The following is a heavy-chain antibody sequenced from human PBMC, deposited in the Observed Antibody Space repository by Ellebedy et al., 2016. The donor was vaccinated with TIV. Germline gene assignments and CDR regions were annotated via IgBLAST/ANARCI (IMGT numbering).Heavy chain of an antibody. V-gene: IGHV1-18*01. CDR3: ARHPQWLVEYYFDY. CDR2: ISAYNGNT. CDR1: GYTFTSYG. Sequence: AASVKVSCKASGYTFTSYGISWVRQAPGQGLEWMGWISAYNGNTNYAQKLQGRVTMTTDTSTSTAYMELRSLRSDDTAVYYCARHPQWLVEYYFDYWGQGTLVTVSS. J-gene: IGHJ4*02. D-gene: IGHD6-19*01.